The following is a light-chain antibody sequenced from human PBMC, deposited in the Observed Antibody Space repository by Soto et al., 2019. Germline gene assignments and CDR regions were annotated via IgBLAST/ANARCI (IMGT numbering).Light chain of an antibody. Sequence: QSVLTQPASVSGSHGQSITISCTGPSSDVGGYNYVSWYQQHPGKAPKLMIYDVSNRPSGVSNRVSGSKSGNTASLTISGLQAEDEADYYCSSYTSSSTLVFGGGTKLTVL. CDR3: SSYTSSSTLV. CDR2: DVS. J-gene: IGLJ2*01. CDR1: SSDVGGYNY. V-gene: IGLV2-14*01.